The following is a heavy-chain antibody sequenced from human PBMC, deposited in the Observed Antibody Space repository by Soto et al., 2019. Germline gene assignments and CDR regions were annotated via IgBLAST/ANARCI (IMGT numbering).Heavy chain of an antibody. J-gene: IGHJ4*02. Sequence: GGSLRLSCAASGFTFSNAWMNWVRQAPGKGLEWVGRIKSKTDGGTTDYAAPVKGRFTISRDDSKNTLYLQMNSLKTEDTAVYYCTTRVGRDYGDYVTQAEYWGQGTLVTVSS. CDR1: GFTFSNAW. CDR2: IKSKTDGGTT. CDR3: TTRVGRDYGDYVTQAEY. V-gene: IGHV3-15*07. D-gene: IGHD4-17*01.